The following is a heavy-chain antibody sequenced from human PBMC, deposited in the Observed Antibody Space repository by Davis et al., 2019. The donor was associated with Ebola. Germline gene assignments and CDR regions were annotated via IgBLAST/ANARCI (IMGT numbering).Heavy chain of an antibody. CDR2: INPNSGGT. D-gene: IGHD6-19*01. CDR3: ARDLRDSGWDGYYYYGMDV. J-gene: IGHJ6*02. V-gene: IGHV1-2*04. Sequence: ASVKVSCKASGYTFTGYYMHWVRQAPGQGLEWMGWINPNSGGTNYAQKFQGWVTMTRDTSISTAYMELSRLRSDDTAVYYCARDLRDSGWDGYYYYGMDVWGQGTTVTVSS. CDR1: GYTFTGYY.